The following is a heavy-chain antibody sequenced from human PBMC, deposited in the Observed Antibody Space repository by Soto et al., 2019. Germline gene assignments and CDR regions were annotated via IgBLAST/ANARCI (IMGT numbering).Heavy chain of an antibody. D-gene: IGHD3-16*01. Sequence: PGRSLRLSCATSGFSISDKFMSWVRQAPGKGLEWISVISSGGDPSYADSVKGRLTISRDITKNTLFLQMTSLRADDTAVYFCARDSGYSSAYWEHYFDYWGQGTLVTVSS. V-gene: IGHV3-53*01. J-gene: IGHJ4*02. CDR2: ISSGGDP. CDR1: GFSISDKF. CDR3: ARDSGYSSAYWEHYFDY.